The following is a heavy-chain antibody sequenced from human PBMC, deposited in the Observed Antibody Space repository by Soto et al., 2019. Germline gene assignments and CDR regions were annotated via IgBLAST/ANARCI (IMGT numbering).Heavy chain of an antibody. J-gene: IGHJ4*02. Sequence: ASVKVSCKASGYTFAHYGISWVRQAPGQGLEWMGWISGNTGATNYAPKMQGRVTMTIDTSTDTAYMDLRSLTSDDTAVYFCARDPKASGGQHWAFNYFDSWGQGTLVTVSS. D-gene: IGHD7-27*01. CDR2: ISGNTGAT. CDR3: ARDPKASGGQHWAFNYFDS. V-gene: IGHV1-18*04. CDR1: GYTFAHYG.